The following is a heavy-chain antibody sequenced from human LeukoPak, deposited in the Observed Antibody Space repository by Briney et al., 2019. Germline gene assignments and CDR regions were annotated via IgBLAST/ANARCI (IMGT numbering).Heavy chain of an antibody. CDR3: ARANYDFWSGPDY. CDR1: GFTFSSSD. J-gene: IGHJ4*02. D-gene: IGHD3-3*01. V-gene: IGHV3-23*01. Sequence: GGTLRLSCAASGFTFSSSDMNWVRQAPGKGLEWVSAISGSGGSTYYADSVKGRFTISRDNSKNTLYLQMNSLRAEDTAVYYCARANYDFWSGPDYWGQGTLVTVSS. CDR2: ISGSGGST.